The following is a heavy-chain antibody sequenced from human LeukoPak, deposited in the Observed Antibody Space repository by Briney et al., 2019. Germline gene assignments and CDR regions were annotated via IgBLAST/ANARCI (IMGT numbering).Heavy chain of an antibody. Sequence: SETLSLTCTVSGGSISSSSYYWGWIRQPPGKGLEWIGSIYYSGSTYYNPSHKSRVTISVDTSKNQFSLKLTSVTAADTAVYYCARLLGSSGYAGDWYFDLWGPGALVTVSS. V-gene: IGHV4-39*07. D-gene: IGHD3-22*01. CDR3: ARLLGSSGYAGDWYFDL. J-gene: IGHJ2*01. CDR2: IYYSGST. CDR1: GGSISSSSYY.